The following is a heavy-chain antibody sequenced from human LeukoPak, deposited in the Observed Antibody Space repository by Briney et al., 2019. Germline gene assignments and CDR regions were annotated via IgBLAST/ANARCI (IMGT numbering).Heavy chain of an antibody. V-gene: IGHV5-51*01. J-gene: IGHJ6*04. D-gene: IGHD6-19*01. CDR1: GYSFTSYL. CDR3: ARLGSSGIGMDV. Sequence: GESLKISCKGSGYSFTSYLIGVVRQMPGKGVEVMGIIYPGDSSTRYSSSLHGQVTISYDKSISTAYLHWSRRQASDTARYDGARLGSSGIGMDVWGKRTTVTVSS. CDR2: IYPGDSST.